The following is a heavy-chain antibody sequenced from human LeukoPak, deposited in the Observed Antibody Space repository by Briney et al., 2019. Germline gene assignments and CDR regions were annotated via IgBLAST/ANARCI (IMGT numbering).Heavy chain of an antibody. CDR1: GYSISSGYY. V-gene: IGHV4-38-2*01. D-gene: IGHD1-26*01. CDR2: IYHSGNI. Sequence: PSETLSLTCAVSGYSISSGYYWGWIRQPPGKGLEWIGSIYHSGNIYYNPSLKSRVTISVDTSKNQFSLKLSSVTAADTAVYYCARGGVKWELLLDSWGQGTLVTVSS. J-gene: IGHJ5*01. CDR3: ARGGVKWELLLDS.